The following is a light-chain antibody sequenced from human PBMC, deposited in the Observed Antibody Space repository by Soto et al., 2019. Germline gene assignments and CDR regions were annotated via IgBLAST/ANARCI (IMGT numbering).Light chain of an antibody. CDR1: QSVSSY. CDR2: DAS. Sequence: EIVLTQSPATLSLSPGERATLSCWASQSVSSYLAWYQQKPGQAPRLLIYDASHRATGIPARFSGSGSGTDFTLTISSLEPEDFAVYYCQQRSNWPLTFGPGTKVDIK. CDR3: QQRSNWPLT. J-gene: IGKJ3*01. V-gene: IGKV3-11*01.